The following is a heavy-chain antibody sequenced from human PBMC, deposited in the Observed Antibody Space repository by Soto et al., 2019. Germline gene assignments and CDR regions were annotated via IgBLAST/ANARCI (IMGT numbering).Heavy chain of an antibody. CDR1: GGTFSSYT. Sequence: QVQLVQSGAEVKKPGSSVKVSCKASGGTFSSYTISXXXXXXXXXXEWMGRIIPILGIANYAQKFQGRVTITADKSTXXXXXXXXXXXXXXXXXXXXXXXXXXXXXXPDYWGQGTLVTVSS. J-gene: IGHJ4*02. CDR2: IIPILGIA. V-gene: IGHV1-69*02. CDR3: XXXXXXXXXXPDY.